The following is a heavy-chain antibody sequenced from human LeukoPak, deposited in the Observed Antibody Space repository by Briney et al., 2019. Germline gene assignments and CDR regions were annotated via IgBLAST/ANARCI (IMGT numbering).Heavy chain of an antibody. Sequence: QPGGSLRLSCAASGFTFSSYEMNWVRQAPGKGLEWVSYISSSGSTIYYADSVKGRFTISRDNAKNSLYLQMNSLRAEDTAVYYCARDRKDYDSSGSKYHLGMDYWGQGTLVTDSS. CDR3: ARDRKDYDSSGSKYHLGMDY. CDR2: ISSSGSTI. V-gene: IGHV3-48*03. J-gene: IGHJ4*02. CDR1: GFTFSSYE. D-gene: IGHD3-22*01.